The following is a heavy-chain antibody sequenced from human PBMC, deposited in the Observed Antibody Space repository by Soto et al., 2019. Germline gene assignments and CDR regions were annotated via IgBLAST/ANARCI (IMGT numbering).Heavy chain of an antibody. D-gene: IGHD1-1*01. V-gene: IGHV3-23*01. Sequence: GGSLRLSCAASGFTFSSYAMSWGRQAPGKGLEWVSAISGSGGSTYYAESVKGRFTISRDNSKNTLYLQMNSLRAEDTAVYYFAKERASTTDPWYMDVWVKATTVTITS. CDR2: ISGSGGST. CDR1: GFTFSSYA. J-gene: IGHJ6*03. CDR3: AKERASTTDPWYMDV.